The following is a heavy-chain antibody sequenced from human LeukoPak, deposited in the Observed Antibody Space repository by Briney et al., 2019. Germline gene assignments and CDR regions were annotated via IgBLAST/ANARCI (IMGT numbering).Heavy chain of an antibody. CDR2: IYYSGST. D-gene: IGHD3-22*01. CDR3: ARGVLRRYYDSSGYCCYFDY. CDR1: GGSISSGGYY. J-gene: IGHJ4*02. V-gene: IGHV4-31*03. Sequence: SETLSLTCTVSGGSISSGGYYWGWIRQHPGKGLEWIGYIYYSGSTYYNPSLKSRVTISVDTSKNQFSLKLSSVTAADTAVYYCARGVLRRYYDSSGYCCYFDYWGQGTLVTVSS.